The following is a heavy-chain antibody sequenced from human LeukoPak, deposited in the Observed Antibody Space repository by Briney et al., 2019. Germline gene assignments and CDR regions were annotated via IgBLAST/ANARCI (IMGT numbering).Heavy chain of an antibody. Sequence: ASVKVSCKASGYTFTSYGISWVQQAPGQGLEWMGWISCYNGNTNYAQKFQGRVTMTTDTSTSTAYMELRSLTSDDTAVYHCATDLPTTPTYFDYWGQGTLVTVSS. CDR1: GYTFTSYG. D-gene: IGHD1-26*01. V-gene: IGHV1-18*01. J-gene: IGHJ4*02. CDR3: ATDLPTTPTYFDY. CDR2: ISCYNGNT.